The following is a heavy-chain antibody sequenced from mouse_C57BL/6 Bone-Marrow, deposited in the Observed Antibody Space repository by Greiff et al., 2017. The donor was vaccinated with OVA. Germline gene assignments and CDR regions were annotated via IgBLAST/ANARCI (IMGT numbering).Heavy chain of an antibody. Sequence: QVQLQQSGAELVRPGASVTLSCKASGYTFTDYEMHWVQQTPVHGLEWIGAIDPETGGPAYNQKFKGQAILTADKSSSTAYMELRSLTSEDSAVYYCTRGYSNYYAMDYWGQGTSVTVSS. CDR2: IDPETGGP. CDR1: GYTFTDYE. D-gene: IGHD2-5*01. CDR3: TRGYSNYYAMDY. J-gene: IGHJ4*01. V-gene: IGHV1-15*01.